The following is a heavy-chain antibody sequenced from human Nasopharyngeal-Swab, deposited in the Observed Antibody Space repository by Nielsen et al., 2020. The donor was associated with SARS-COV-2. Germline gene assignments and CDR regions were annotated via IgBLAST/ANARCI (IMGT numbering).Heavy chain of an antibody. D-gene: IGHD4-17*01. Sequence: WIRQPPGKGLEWIGEINHSGSTNYNPSLKSRVTISVDTSKNQFSLKLSFVTAADTAVYYCARVVSYYGDYEIYAFDIWGQGTMVTVSS. CDR3: ARVVSYYGDYEIYAFDI. J-gene: IGHJ3*02. V-gene: IGHV4-34*01. CDR2: INHSGST.